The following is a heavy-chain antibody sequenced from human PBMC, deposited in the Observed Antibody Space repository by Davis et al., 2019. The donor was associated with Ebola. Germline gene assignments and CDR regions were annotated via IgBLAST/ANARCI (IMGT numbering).Heavy chain of an antibody. V-gene: IGHV4-34*01. D-gene: IGHD6-13*01. Sequence: MPSETLSLTCAVYGGSFSGYYWSWIRQPPGKGLEWIGEINHSGSTNYNPSLKSRVTISVDTSKNQFSLKLTSVTAADTAVYSCAGIAATGSYWGQGALVTVSS. CDR3: AGIAATGSY. CDR1: GGSFSGYY. CDR2: INHSGST. J-gene: IGHJ4*02.